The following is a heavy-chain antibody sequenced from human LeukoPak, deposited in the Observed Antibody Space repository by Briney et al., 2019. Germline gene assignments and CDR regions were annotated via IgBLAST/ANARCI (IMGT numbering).Heavy chain of an antibody. D-gene: IGHD6-19*01. CDR1: GYTFTSYG. CDR2: ISAYNGNT. Sequence: VASVKVSCKASGYTFTSYGISWVRQAPGQGLEWMGWISAYNGNTNYAQKLQGRVTMTTDTSTSTAYMELRSLRSDDTAVYYCARRPQWLVLSRPDNWFDPWGQGTLVTVSS. CDR3: ARRPQWLVLSRPDNWFDP. V-gene: IGHV1-18*01. J-gene: IGHJ5*02.